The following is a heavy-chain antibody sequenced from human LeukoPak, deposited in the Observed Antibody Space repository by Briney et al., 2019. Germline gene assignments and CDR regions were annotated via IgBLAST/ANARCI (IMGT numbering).Heavy chain of an antibody. CDR1: GFTVSSNY. CDR3: AREGFHDRGSAYWIDY. CDR2: INSGGIT. Sequence: PGGSLRLSCAASGFTVSSNYMSWVRQPPGKGLEWVSEINSGGITYYADSLKGRFTISRDNSKNTLSLQMNSLRAEDTAVYYCAREGFHDRGSAYWIDYWGQGTLVTVSS. J-gene: IGHJ4*02. D-gene: IGHD3-22*01. V-gene: IGHV3-53*01.